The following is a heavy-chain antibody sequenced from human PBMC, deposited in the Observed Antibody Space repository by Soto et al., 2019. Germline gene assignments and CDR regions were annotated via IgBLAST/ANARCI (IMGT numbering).Heavy chain of an antibody. CDR3: ARELPIVAAAQDPHGGDAFDI. CDR1: GFTFSSYG. CDR2: IWYDGSNK. J-gene: IGHJ3*02. V-gene: IGHV3-33*01. D-gene: IGHD1-26*01. Sequence: QVQLVESGGGVVQPGRSLRLSCAASGFTFSSYGMHWVRQAPGKGLEWVAVIWYDGSNKYYADSVKGRFTISRDNSKNALYLRMNSRRAEDTAVYYCARELPIVAAAQDPHGGDAFDIWGQGTMVTVSS.